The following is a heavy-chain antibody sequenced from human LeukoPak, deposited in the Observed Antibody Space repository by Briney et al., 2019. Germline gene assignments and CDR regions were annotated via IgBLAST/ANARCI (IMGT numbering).Heavy chain of an antibody. CDR2: IWYDGSEK. CDR1: GFTFSSYG. V-gene: IGHV3-33*01. J-gene: IGHJ5*02. CDR3: ARWSCDH. Sequence: SGTSLRLSCAASGFTFSSYGMHWVRQAPGKGLEWVAVIWYDGSEKYYADSVKGRFTLSRDNSKNTLFLQMSSLTAEDTAVYYCARWSCDHWGQGTLVTVSS.